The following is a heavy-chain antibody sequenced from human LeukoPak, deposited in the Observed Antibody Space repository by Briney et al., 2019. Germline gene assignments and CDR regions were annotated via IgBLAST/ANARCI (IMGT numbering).Heavy chain of an antibody. CDR3: VRGIWGAGLHY. V-gene: IGHV3-72*01. Sequence: GGSLRLSCAASGFTLSDYYMNWVRQAPGKGLEWVGRSRDKANSYTTEYAASVTGRFTISRDDSENSLYLHMNSLKTEDTAVYYCVRGIWGAGLHYWGQGTLVTVSS. CDR1: GFTLSDYY. D-gene: IGHD7-27*01. J-gene: IGHJ4*02. CDR2: SRDKANSYTT.